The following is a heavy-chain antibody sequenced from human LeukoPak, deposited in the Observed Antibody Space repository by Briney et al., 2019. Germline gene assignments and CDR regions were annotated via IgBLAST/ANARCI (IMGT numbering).Heavy chain of an antibody. V-gene: IGHV3-13*05. CDR2: IGTAGDP. Sequence: GGSLRLSCAASGFTFSSYDMHWVRQAPGKGLEWVSAIGTAGDPYYPGSVKGGFTISRENAKNSLYLQMNSLRAGDTAVYYCARAIMSPYCSSTSCYGYWYFDLWGRGTLVTVSS. CDR3: ARAIMSPYCSSTSCYGYWYFDL. CDR1: GFTFSSYD. D-gene: IGHD2-2*01. J-gene: IGHJ2*01.